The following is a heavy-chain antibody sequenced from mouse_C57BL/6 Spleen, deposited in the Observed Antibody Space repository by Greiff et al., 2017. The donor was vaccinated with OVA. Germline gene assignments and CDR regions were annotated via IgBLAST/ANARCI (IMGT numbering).Heavy chain of an antibody. CDR2: IDTSDSAN. Sequence: QVQLQQPGAELVRPGSSVKLSCKASGYTFTSYWMHWVKQRPIQGLEWIGNIDTSDSANHYHQKFKDKATLTVAKSSSTAYMQLSSLTSEDSAVYYCARGDFDYWGQGTTLTVSS. CDR1: GYTFTSYW. CDR3: ARGDFDY. V-gene: IGHV1-52*01. J-gene: IGHJ2*01.